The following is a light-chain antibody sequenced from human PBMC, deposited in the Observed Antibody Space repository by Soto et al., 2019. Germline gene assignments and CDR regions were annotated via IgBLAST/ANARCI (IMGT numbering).Light chain of an antibody. CDR2: GAS. J-gene: IGKJ1*01. Sequence: EIVLTQSPGTLSLSPGERATLSCRSSQSVSSSYLALYRQKPGQAPRLLIYGASSRATGIPDRFSGSGSGTDFTLTISRLEPEDFAVYYCQQYGSSPKTFGQGTKVDIK. CDR1: QSVSSSY. CDR3: QQYGSSPKT. V-gene: IGKV3-20*01.